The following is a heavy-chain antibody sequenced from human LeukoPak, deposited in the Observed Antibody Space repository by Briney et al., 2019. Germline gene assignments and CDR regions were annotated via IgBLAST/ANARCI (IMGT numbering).Heavy chain of an antibody. D-gene: IGHD3-10*01. Sequence: GGSLRLSCAASGFTLSTYAMSWVRQAPGKGLEWVSAISGSGGSTYYADSVKGRFTISRDNFKNTLSLQMNGLRVEDTALYYCVNSGFDPWGQGTLVTVSS. CDR3: VNSGFDP. CDR1: GFTLSTYA. J-gene: IGHJ5*02. CDR2: ISGSGGST. V-gene: IGHV3-23*01.